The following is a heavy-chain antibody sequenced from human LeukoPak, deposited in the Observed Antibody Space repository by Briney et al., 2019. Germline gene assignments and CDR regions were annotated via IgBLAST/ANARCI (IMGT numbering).Heavy chain of an antibody. CDR1: GGSISSSSYY. CDR2: IHYSGST. V-gene: IGHV4-39*07. D-gene: IGHD3-22*01. Sequence: SETLSLTCTVSGGSISSSSYYWAWIRQPPGKGLEWIGSIHYSGSTYYNPSLQSRVTISLDTSKNQFSLKLSSVTAADTAVYYCASQGDSSGYYFDYWGQGTLVTVSS. J-gene: IGHJ4*02. CDR3: ASQGDSSGYYFDY.